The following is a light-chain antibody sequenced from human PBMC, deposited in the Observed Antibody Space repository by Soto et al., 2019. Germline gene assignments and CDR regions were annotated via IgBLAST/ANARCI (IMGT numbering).Light chain of an antibody. CDR1: SSDVGDYNY. Sequence: QSALTQPASVSGSPGQSITISCTGTSSDVGDYNYVSWYQQHPGKAPKLIIYGVSNRPSGISNRFSGSQSGNTASLTISGLQAEDDADYYCNSYTSPNTLVFGGGTKLTAL. CDR2: GVS. J-gene: IGLJ2*01. CDR3: NSYTSPNTLV. V-gene: IGLV2-14*01.